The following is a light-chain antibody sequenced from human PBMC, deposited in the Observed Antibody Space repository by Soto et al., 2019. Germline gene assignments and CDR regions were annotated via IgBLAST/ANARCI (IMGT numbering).Light chain of an antibody. CDR2: EVS. V-gene: IGLV2-23*02. J-gene: IGLJ1*01. Sequence: QPAPTQPAALSWAPWQSITISFPGTSSDVGSYNLVSWYQQHPGKAPKLMIYEVSKRPSGVSNRFSGSKSGNTASLTISGLQAEDEADYYCCSYAGSSSSFGTRTKV. CDR1: SSDVGSYNL. CDR3: CSYAGSSSS.